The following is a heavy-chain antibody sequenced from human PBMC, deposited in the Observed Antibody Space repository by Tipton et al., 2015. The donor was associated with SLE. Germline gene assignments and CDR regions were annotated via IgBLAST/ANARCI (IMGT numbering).Heavy chain of an antibody. Sequence: TLSLTCTVSGVSISRYYWSWIRQSPGKGLEWIGYTHHDGSTGYNPSLKSRVTISVDRSKNQFSLRLDSVTAADTAVYYCARDRGIAADDGCDLWGQGTMVTVSS. V-gene: IGHV4-59*12. J-gene: IGHJ3*01. CDR3: ARDRGIAADDGCDL. D-gene: IGHD6-25*01. CDR1: GVSISRYY. CDR2: THHDGST.